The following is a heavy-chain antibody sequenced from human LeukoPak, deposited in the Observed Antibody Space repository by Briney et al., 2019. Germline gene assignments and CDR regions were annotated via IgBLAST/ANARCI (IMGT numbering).Heavy chain of an antibody. J-gene: IGHJ4*02. Sequence: GGSLRLSCAASGFTFSSYAMNWVRQAPGKGLGWVVVISYDGSNKYYADSVKGRFTISRDNSKNTLYLQMNSLRAEDTAVYYCASPLRDYDFWSGYSNWGQGTLVTVSS. CDR2: ISYDGSNK. V-gene: IGHV3-30-3*01. CDR1: GFTFSSYA. D-gene: IGHD3-3*01. CDR3: ASPLRDYDFWSGYSN.